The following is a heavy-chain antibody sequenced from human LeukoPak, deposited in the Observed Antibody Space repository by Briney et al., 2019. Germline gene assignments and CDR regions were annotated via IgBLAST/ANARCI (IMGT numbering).Heavy chain of an antibody. D-gene: IGHD6-19*01. V-gene: IGHV3-53*05. Sequence: GGSLRLSCAASGFTVSNDYMAWVRQDPGKGLEWASLIYADGTTFYTDSVKGRFTTSRDNFKNTLYLRMNSLRPEDTALYYCARDEQAVAGSWWFDPWGQGTLVTVSS. CDR1: GFTVSNDY. CDR3: ARDEQAVAGSWWFDP. J-gene: IGHJ5*02. CDR2: IYADGTT.